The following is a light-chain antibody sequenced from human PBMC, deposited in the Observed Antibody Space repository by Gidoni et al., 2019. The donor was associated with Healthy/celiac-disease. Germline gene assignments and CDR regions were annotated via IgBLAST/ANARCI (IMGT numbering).Light chain of an antibody. Sequence: EIVLTQSPGTMSLSPGERATLSCRASQSVSSSYLAWYQQKPGQAPRLLIYGASSGSGTDFTLTISRLEPEDFAVYYCQQYGRTFGQXTKVEIK. CDR3: QQYGRT. V-gene: IGKV3-20*01. CDR2: GAS. CDR1: QSVSSSY. J-gene: IGKJ1*01.